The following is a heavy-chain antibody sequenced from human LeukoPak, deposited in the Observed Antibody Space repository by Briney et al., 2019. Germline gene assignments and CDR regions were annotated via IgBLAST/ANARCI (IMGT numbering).Heavy chain of an antibody. Sequence: GASVKVSCKTSGYSFTDYYMHWVRQAPGQGLEWMGWINPNSGGTNFAQRFQDRVTMTRDMSISTAYMELSRLRSDDTAIYYCTRGYYDSSDFEYLHHWGQGTLVTVSS. CDR3: TRGYYDSSDFEYLHH. J-gene: IGHJ1*01. V-gene: IGHV1-2*02. D-gene: IGHD3-22*01. CDR2: INPNSGGT. CDR1: GYSFTDYY.